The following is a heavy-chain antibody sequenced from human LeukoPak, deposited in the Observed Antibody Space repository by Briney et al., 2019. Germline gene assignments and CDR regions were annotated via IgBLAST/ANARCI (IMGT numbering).Heavy chain of an antibody. Sequence: SETLSLTCAVYGGSFSTYYCTWIRQPPGKGLDWIGEINQSGSTKYNPSLKSRVTISLDTSKNQVSLKLSSVTAADTAVYYCAVSTTTMTTRTLDYWGQGTLVTVSS. V-gene: IGHV4-34*01. CDR2: INQSGST. CDR3: AVSTTTMTTRTLDY. CDR1: GGSFSTYY. D-gene: IGHD4-17*01. J-gene: IGHJ4*02.